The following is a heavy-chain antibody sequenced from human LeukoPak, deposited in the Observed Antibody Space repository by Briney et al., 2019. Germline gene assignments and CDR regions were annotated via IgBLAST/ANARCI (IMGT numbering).Heavy chain of an antibody. Sequence: GGSLRLSCAVSGFTFSSYWMSWVRQAPGKGLEWVANIKQDGSEKYYVDSVKGRFTISRDNAKNSLYLQMNSPRAEDTAVYYCARLSWLSTNDFDSWGQGTLVTVSS. V-gene: IGHV3-7*01. D-gene: IGHD3-22*01. CDR2: IKQDGSEK. CDR1: GFTFSSYW. J-gene: IGHJ4*02. CDR3: ARLSWLSTNDFDS.